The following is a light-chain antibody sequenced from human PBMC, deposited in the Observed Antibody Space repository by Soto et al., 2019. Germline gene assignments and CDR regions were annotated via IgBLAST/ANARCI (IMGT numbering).Light chain of an antibody. V-gene: IGLV2-14*03. CDR3: SSYTSSTLGV. CDR2: DVS. J-gene: IGLJ1*01. Sequence: QSALTQPASVSGSPGQSITMSCTGTSSDVGGFNFVSWYQQHPGKAPKVMIYDVSDRPSGVSNRFSGSKSGNTASLTISGLQAEDEADYYCSSYTSSTLGVFGTGTKVTVL. CDR1: SSDVGGFNF.